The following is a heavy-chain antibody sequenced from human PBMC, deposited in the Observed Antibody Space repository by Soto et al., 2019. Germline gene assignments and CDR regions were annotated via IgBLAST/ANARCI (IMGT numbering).Heavy chain of an antibody. CDR2: IWYDGSNK. Sequence: QPGGSLRLSCAASGFTFSSYGMHWVRQAPGKGLEWVAVIWYDGSNKYYADSVKGRFTISRDNSKNTLYLQMNSLRAEDTAVYYCARDQQYYYGSGLTDTRFDPWGQGTLVTVSS. D-gene: IGHD3-10*01. V-gene: IGHV3-33*01. CDR1: GFTFSSYG. J-gene: IGHJ5*02. CDR3: ARDQQYYYGSGLTDTRFDP.